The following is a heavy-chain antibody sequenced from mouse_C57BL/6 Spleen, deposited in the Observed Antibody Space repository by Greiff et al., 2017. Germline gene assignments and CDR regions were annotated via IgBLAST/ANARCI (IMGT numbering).Heavy chain of an antibody. CDR3: AREYGRGFMGY. CDR1: GYAFSSSW. V-gene: IGHV1-82*01. D-gene: IGHD2-10*02. CDR2: IYPGDGDT. J-gene: IGHJ4*01. Sequence: VQLQQSGPELVKPGASVKISCKASGYAFSSSWMNWVKQRPGKGLEWIGRIYPGDGDTNYNGKFKGKATLTADKSSSTAYMQLSSLTSEDSAVYFCAREYGRGFMGYWGQGTSVTVSS.